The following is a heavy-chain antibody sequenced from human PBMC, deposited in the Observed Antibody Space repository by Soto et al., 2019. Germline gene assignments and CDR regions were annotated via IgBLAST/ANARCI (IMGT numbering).Heavy chain of an antibody. Sequence: GDSLKISCKGSGYSFTSYCNSWVRQMPGEGLEWMGVTYPSDSDTRYSQSFQGQVTISADKSISSAYLQWSSLRASDTAMYYCARGGVSTRTFDYWGQGTTVTVSS. CDR3: ARGGVSTRTFDY. D-gene: IGHD3-3*01. CDR2: TYPSDSDT. CDR1: GYSFTSYC. J-gene: IGHJ4*02. V-gene: IGHV5-51*01.